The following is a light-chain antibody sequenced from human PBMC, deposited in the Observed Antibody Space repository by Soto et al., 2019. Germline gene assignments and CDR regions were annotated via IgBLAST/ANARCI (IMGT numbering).Light chain of an antibody. CDR3: HQRQSWPRT. V-gene: IGKV3-11*01. J-gene: IGKJ1*01. CDR1: ENVRTF. CDR2: YTS. Sequence: VFTQCRATLYLSPRERATLSCRASENVRTFVDWYQQKPGQAPRLLIYYTSNRATGIPARFSGSGSGTDFTLTINSLAPEDFAIYYCHQRQSWPRTFGQGTKVDIK.